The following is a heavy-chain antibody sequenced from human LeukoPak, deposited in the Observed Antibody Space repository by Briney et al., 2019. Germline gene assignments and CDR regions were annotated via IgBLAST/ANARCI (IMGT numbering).Heavy chain of an antibody. Sequence: PSETLSLTCSVSGGSISSYYWSWIRQPPGEGLEWIGYIYYSGSTSYNPSLKSRVTISVDTSKNQFSLKLSSVTAADTAVYYCARERGGDYSDAFDIWGQGTMVTVSS. J-gene: IGHJ3*02. CDR2: IYYSGST. CDR3: ARERGGDYSDAFDI. V-gene: IGHV4-59*01. D-gene: IGHD4-11*01. CDR1: GGSISSYY.